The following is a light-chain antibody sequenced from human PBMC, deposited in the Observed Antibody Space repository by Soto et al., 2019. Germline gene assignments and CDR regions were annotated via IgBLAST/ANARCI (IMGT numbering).Light chain of an antibody. V-gene: IGKV3-20*01. CDR2: GAS. CDR1: QSVSSSY. CDR3: QQYGSPPG. J-gene: IGKJ1*01. Sequence: EIVLTQSPGTLSLSPGERATLSCRASQSVSSSYLAWYQQKPGQAPRLLIYGASSRATGIPDRFSGSGSGTDFTLTISRLELEDFAVYYCQQYGSPPGLGQGTKVDIK.